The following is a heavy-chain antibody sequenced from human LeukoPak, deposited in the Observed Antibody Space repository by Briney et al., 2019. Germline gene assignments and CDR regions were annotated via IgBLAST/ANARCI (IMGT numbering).Heavy chain of an antibody. D-gene: IGHD6-13*01. CDR2: ISGSGGTT. Sequence: GGSLRPSCAASGFAFSSYVMTWVRQAPGKGLEWVSGISGSGGTTYDADSVKGRFTVSRDNSKSTLYLQLNSLGVEDTAVYYCAKVDGVRAAPGRGRVDSWGQGTLVTVSS. J-gene: IGHJ4*02. CDR1: GFAFSSYV. CDR3: AKVDGVRAAPGRGRVDS. V-gene: IGHV3-23*01.